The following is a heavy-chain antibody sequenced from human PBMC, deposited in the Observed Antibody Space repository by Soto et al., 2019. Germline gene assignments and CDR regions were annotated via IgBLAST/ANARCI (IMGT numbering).Heavy chain of an antibody. V-gene: IGHV1-69*13. CDR2: IIPIFGTT. Sequence: SVNVSCKASGGTFSSYANSCVRQAPGQGLEWMGGIIPIFGTTKHAQKFQGRVTSTADESTSTVYMELSRLTSEDTALYYCARNNYYDSSGYYYFDYWGQGTPVTVSS. CDR3: ARNNYYDSSGYYYFDY. D-gene: IGHD3-22*01. J-gene: IGHJ4*02. CDR1: GGTFSSYA.